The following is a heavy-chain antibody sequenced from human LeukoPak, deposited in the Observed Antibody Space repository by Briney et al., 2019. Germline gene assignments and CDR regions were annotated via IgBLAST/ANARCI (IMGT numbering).Heavy chain of an antibody. V-gene: IGHV3-7*03. Sequence: GGSLRLSCAASGFTFSSAWMTWVRQAPGKGLEWVATIKDDGSDKYYVDSVKGRFTISRDNSKNTLYLQMNSLRAEDTAVYYCAEGSGYYRYWGQGTLVTVSS. CDR3: AEGSGYYRY. CDR1: GFTFSSAW. D-gene: IGHD3-3*01. J-gene: IGHJ4*02. CDR2: IKDDGSDK.